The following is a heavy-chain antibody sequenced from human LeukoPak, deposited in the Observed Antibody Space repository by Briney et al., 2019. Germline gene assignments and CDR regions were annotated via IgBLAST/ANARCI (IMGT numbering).Heavy chain of an antibody. J-gene: IGHJ4*02. D-gene: IGHD5-12*01. V-gene: IGHV3-48*03. Sequence: TGGSLRLSCVVSGLSFSTFEMNWVRQAPGKGLEWDSYISSRFDLHYADSVKGRFTISRDNARNSLYLQMNSLRAEDTAVYYCAKSLSGFITDPSFEQCGEGALVTVSS. CDR3: AKSLSGFITDPSFEQ. CDR2: ISSRFDL. CDR1: GLSFSTFE.